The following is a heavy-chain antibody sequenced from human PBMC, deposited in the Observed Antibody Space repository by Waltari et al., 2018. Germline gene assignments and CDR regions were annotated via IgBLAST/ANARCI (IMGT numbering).Heavy chain of an antibody. CDR2: IYYSGST. Sequence: QVQLQESGPGLVKPSETLSLTCTVSGGSISSYYWSWIRQPPGKGLEWIGYIYYSGSTNYNPSLKSRVTISVDTSKNQFSLKLSSVTAADTAVYYCASGKRRFDPWGQGTLVTVSS. CDR1: GGSISSYY. V-gene: IGHV4-59*01. D-gene: IGHD1-1*01. CDR3: ASGKRRFDP. J-gene: IGHJ5*02.